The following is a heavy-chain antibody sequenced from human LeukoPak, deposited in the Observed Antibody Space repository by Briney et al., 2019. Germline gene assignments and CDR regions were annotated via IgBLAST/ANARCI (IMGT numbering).Heavy chain of an antibody. CDR1: GFTFSSYS. V-gene: IGHV3-21*01. CDR3: ARARYMTTVVREVGY. CDR2: ISSSSSYI. D-gene: IGHD4-23*01. Sequence: PGGSLRLSCAASGFTFSSYSMNWVRQAPGKGLEWVSSISSSSSYIYYADSVKGRFTISRDNAKNSLYLQMNSLRAEDTAVYYCARARYMTTVVREVGYWGQGTLVTVSS. J-gene: IGHJ4*02.